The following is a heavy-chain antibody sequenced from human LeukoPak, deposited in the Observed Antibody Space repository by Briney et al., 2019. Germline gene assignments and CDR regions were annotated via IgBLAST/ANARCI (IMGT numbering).Heavy chain of an antibody. V-gene: IGHV1-69*02. CDR2: IVPSVDIA. D-gene: IGHD2-15*01. CDR3: ATTVAAATNDAFDL. Sequence: SVKVSCKASGGIFRRYTIIWVRQAPGQGLEWMGRIVPSVDIANYAQKFQGRVTIIADKSTSTAYMDLSSLRSEDTAVYYCATTVAAATNDAFDLWGQGTMVTVSS. J-gene: IGHJ3*01. CDR1: GGIFRRYT.